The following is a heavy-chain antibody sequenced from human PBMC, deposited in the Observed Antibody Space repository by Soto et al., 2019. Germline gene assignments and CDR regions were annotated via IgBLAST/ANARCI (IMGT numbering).Heavy chain of an antibody. CDR3: ARGGGPYVWFNEF. Sequence: SVKVSCKDSGGLFSSFAISWVRQAPGQGLEWMGGIIPVFGTTNYAQKFQGRVTITADESTNTAYMELSSLTSDDTAMYYCARGGGPYVWFNEFWGQGAQVTVSS. J-gene: IGHJ4*02. CDR1: GGLFSSFA. CDR2: IIPVFGTT. V-gene: IGHV1-69*01. D-gene: IGHD3-16*01.